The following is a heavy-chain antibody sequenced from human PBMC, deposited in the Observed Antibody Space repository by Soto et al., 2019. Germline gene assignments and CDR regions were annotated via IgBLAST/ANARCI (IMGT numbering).Heavy chain of an antibody. CDR2: IIPIFGTA. CDR3: ERGRIAARHFDY. D-gene: IGHD6-6*01. CDR1: GGTFSSYA. V-gene: IGHV1-69*13. Sequence: ASVKVSCKASGGTFSSYAISWVRQAPGQRLEWMGGIIPIFGTANYAQKFQGRVTITADESTSTAYMELSSLRSEDTAVYYCERGRIAARHFDYWGQGTLVTVSS. J-gene: IGHJ4*02.